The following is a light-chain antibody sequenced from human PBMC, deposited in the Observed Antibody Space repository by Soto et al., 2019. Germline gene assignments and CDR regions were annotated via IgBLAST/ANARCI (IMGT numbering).Light chain of an antibody. CDR3: QQYGSSPQT. CDR2: GAS. CDR1: QSVSSSF. J-gene: IGKJ1*01. Sequence: EIVLTQSPGTLSLSPGERATRSCRASQSVSSSFLAWYQQKPGQAPRLLIYGASSRATGIPDRFGGSGSGTDFTLTISRLEPEDFAVYYCQQYGSSPQTFGQGTKGDIK. V-gene: IGKV3-20*01.